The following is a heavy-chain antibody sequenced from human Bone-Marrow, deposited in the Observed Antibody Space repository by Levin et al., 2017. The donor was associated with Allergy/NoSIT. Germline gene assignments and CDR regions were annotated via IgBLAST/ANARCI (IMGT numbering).Heavy chain of an antibody. D-gene: IGHD3-10*01. J-gene: IGHJ6*02. CDR3: ARHGQDASGSADV. CDR1: GYIFSNYW. CDR2: IYPDDSDT. V-gene: IGHV5-51*01. Sequence: GESLKISCKGSGYIFSNYWIAWVRQISGKGLEWMGIIYPDDSDTRYSPSFEGQVIISADKSIATAYLQWSSLRTSDTAIYYCARHGQDASGSADVWGQGTTVTVSS.